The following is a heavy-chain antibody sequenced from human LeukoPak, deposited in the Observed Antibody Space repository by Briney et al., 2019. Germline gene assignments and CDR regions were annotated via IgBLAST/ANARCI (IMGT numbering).Heavy chain of an antibody. J-gene: IGHJ4*02. V-gene: IGHV4-61*10. CDR3: ARGGGYFNY. CDR2: IYYSGST. D-gene: IGHD3-16*01. CDR1: GGSISSGSYY. Sequence: SETLSLTCTVSGGSISSGSYYWSWLRQPAGKGLEWIGYIYYSGSTNYNPSLKSRVTISVDTSKTQLSLKLSSVTAADTAVYYCARGGGYFNYWGQGTLVTVSS.